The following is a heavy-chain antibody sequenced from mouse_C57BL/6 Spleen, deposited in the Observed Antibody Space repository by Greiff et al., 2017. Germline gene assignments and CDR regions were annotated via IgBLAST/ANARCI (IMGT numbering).Heavy chain of an antibody. D-gene: IGHD1-1*01. V-gene: IGHV2-2*01. J-gene: IGHJ1*03. Sequence: QVQLKESGPGLVQPSQSLSITCTVSGFSFTSYGVPWVRPSPGTGLEWLGVIWSGGSTDYNAAFISRLSISKDNSKSQVFFQMNSLQADETGIYYCARNRDGSSYWYFDVWGTGTTVTVSS. CDR2: IWSGGST. CDR1: GFSFTSYG. CDR3: ARNRDGSSYWYFDV.